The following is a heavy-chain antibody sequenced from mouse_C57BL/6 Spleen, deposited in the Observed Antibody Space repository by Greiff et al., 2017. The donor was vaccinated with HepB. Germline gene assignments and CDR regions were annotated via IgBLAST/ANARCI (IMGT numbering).Heavy chain of an antibody. J-gene: IGHJ4*01. CDR1: GFTFSDYG. D-gene: IGHD1-1*01. CDR3: AKYGSSPYYYAMDY. CDR2: ISSGSSTI. Sequence: EVKVVESGGGLVKPGGSLKLSCAASGFTFSDYGMHWVRQAPEKGLEWVAYISSGSSTIYYADTVKGRFTISRDNAKNTLFLQMNSLRSEDTAMYYCAKYGSSPYYYAMDYWGQGTSVTVSS. V-gene: IGHV5-17*01.